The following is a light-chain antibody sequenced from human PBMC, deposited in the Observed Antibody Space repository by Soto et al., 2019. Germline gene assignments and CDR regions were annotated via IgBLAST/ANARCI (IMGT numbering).Light chain of an antibody. CDR3: QQYYSYPRT. Sequence: DFVMTQSPSSLSASVGDRVTITCRASQSISSYLNWYQHKPGKAPKLLIYAASTLQSGVPSRFSGSGSGTDFTLTISCLQSEDFATYYCQQYYSYPRTFGQGTKVDIK. J-gene: IGKJ1*01. CDR2: AAS. V-gene: IGKV1-39*01. CDR1: QSISSY.